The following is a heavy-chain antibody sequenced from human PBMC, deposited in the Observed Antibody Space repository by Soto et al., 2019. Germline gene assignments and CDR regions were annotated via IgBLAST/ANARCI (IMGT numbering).Heavy chain of an antibody. CDR3: ARDRSLIFAVPPYGMDV. V-gene: IGHV3-48*03. CDR1: GFTFSSHE. CDR2: IGKGGGST. J-gene: IGHJ6*02. D-gene: IGHD3-3*01. Sequence: GGSLRLSCVVSGFTFSSHEMNWVRQAPGKRPEWIAKIGKGGGSTSYADSVKGRFTISRDNARDSLYLHMANLRAEDTAVYYCARDRSLIFAVPPYGMDVWGQGTTVTVSS.